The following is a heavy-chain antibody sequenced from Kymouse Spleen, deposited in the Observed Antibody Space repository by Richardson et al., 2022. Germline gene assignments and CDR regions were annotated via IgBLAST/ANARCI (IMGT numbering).Heavy chain of an antibody. CDR1: GYTFTSYA. CDR3: ARDRVTGTTTWYYYYGMDV. V-gene: IGHV1-3*01. D-gene: IGHD1-7*01. J-gene: IGHJ6*02. Sequence: QVQLVQSGAEVKKPGASVKVSCKASGYTFTSYAMHWVRQAPGQRLEWMGWINAGNGNTKYSQKFQGRVTITRDTSASTAYMELSSLRSEDTAVYYCARDRVTGTTTWYYYYGMDVWGQGTTVTVSS. CDR2: INAGNGNT.